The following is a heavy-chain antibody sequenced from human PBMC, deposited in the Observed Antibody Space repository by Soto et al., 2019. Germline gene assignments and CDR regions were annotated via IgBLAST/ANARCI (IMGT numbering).Heavy chain of an antibody. V-gene: IGHV1-18*01. CDR2: ISAYNGNT. D-gene: IGHD6-13*01. CDR3: ARAREYSSSWSTPDY. J-gene: IGHJ4*02. CDR1: GYTFTSYG. Sequence: ASVKVSCKASGYTFTSYGISWARQAPGQGLEWMGWISAYNGNTNYAQKLQGRVTMTTDTSTSTAYMELRSLRSDDTAVYYCARAREYSSSWSTPDYWGQGTLVTVSS.